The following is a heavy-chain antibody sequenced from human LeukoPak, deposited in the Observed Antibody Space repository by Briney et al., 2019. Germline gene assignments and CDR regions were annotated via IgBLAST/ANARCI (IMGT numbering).Heavy chain of an antibody. CDR2: IKQDGSEK. Sequence: GGSLRLSCAASGFTFSDYWMTWARQAPGKGLEWVANIKQDGSEKDYVDSVKGRFTISRDNAKNSLYLQMDSLRVEDTAVYYCARKGGYSSGYYYWGQGTLVTVSS. J-gene: IGHJ4*02. D-gene: IGHD3-22*01. V-gene: IGHV3-7*01. CDR3: ARKGGYSSGYYY. CDR1: GFTFSDYW.